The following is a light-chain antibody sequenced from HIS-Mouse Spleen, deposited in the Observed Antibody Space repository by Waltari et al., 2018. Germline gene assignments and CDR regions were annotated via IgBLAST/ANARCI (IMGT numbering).Light chain of an antibody. J-gene: IGKJ4*01. CDR3: QQYSSTPPT. CDR1: QSVLYSSNNKNY. Sequence: DIVMTQSPDSLAVSLGERATINCNSSQSVLYSSNNKNYLAWYQQKPGQPPKLLIYWASTRESGVPARFCGRGSGTDFSRTVSSLQAADVAVSYCQQYSSTPPTFGGAPQVEIK. CDR2: WAS. V-gene: IGKV4-1*01.